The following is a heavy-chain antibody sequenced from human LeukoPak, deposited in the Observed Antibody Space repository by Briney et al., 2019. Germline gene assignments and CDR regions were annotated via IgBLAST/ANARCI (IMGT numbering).Heavy chain of an antibody. CDR2: IDWDDDK. J-gene: IGHJ3*02. V-gene: IGHV2-70*04. CDR3: ARIGGYSYGIDAFDI. Sequence: SGPALVKPTQTLTLTCTFSGFSLSTSGMRVSWIRQPPGKALEWLSRIDWDDDKFYSPSLKTRLTISKDTSKNQVVLTMTNMDPVDTATYYCARIGGYSYGIDAFDIWGQGTMVTVSS. CDR1: GFSLSTSGMR. D-gene: IGHD5-18*01.